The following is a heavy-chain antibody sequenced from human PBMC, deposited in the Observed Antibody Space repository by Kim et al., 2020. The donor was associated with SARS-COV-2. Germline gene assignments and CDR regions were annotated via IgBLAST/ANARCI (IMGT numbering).Heavy chain of an antibody. J-gene: IGHJ4*02. Sequence: GGSLRLSCVASGFTFSTSWMNWVRQAPGKGLEWVATISQDGTAGFYVDSLKGRFTTSRDNAKNSLFLQMNSLRVEDTAVYYCVKYSRASDYWGQGTLATV. CDR1: GFTFSTSW. V-gene: IGHV3-7*01. CDR2: ISQDGTAG. D-gene: IGHD1-26*01. CDR3: VKYSRASDY.